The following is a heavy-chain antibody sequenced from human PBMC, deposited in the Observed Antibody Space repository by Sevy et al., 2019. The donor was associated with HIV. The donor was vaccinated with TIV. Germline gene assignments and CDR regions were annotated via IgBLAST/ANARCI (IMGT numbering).Heavy chain of an antibody. Sequence: GGSLRLSCAASGFTFSNAWMNWVRQAPGKGLEWVGRIKSKTDGGTTDYSAPVKGRFTISSDDSKNTLYLQMNSLKTEDTAVYYCTTIWVSVGESELVPPLRYWGQGTLVTVSS. J-gene: IGHJ4*02. CDR2: IKSKTDGGTT. V-gene: IGHV3-15*07. D-gene: IGHD1-26*01. CDR1: GFTFSNAW. CDR3: TTIWVSVGESELVPPLRY.